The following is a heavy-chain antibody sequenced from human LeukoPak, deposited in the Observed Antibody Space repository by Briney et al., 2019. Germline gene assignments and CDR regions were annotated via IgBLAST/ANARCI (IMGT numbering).Heavy chain of an antibody. CDR2: IIPSLGIT. V-gene: IGHV1-69*04. Sequence: SVKVSCKASGGTFSRYCISWVRQAPGQGLEWMGRIIPSLGITTYAQKFQGRVTITADKSTTTAYMELSSLTSEDTAVYYCARGFESSTFYVSDFDFWGQGTLVTVSS. CDR1: GGTFSRYC. CDR3: ARGFESSTFYVSDFDF. J-gene: IGHJ4*02. D-gene: IGHD3-16*01.